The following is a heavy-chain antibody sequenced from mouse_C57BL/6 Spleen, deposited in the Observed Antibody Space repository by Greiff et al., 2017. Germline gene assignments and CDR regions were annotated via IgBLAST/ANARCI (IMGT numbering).Heavy chain of an antibody. CDR1: GYTFTSYW. CDR2: IDPSDSET. CDR3: ARNPLITTVVEGYFDV. V-gene: IGHV1-52*01. Sequence: QVQLKQSGAELVRPGSSVKLSCKASGYTFTSYWMHWVKQRPIQGLEWIGNIDPSDSETHYNQKFKDEATLTVDKSSSTAYMQLSSLTSEDSAVYYCARNPLITTVVEGYFDVWGTGTTVTVSS. J-gene: IGHJ1*03. D-gene: IGHD1-1*01.